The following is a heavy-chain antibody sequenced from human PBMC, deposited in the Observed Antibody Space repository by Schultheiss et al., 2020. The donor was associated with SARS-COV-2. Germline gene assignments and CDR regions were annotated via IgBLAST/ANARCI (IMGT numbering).Heavy chain of an antibody. D-gene: IGHD7-27*01. CDR1: GLSFSSYG. V-gene: IGHV3-7*03. CDR2: IKQDGSEK. CDR3: ASPPQLGIWKYFDY. Sequence: GESLKISCAASGLSFSSYGMHWVRQAPGKGLEWVANIKQDGSEKYYVDSVKGRFTISRDNAKNSLYLQMNSLRAEDTAVYYCASPPQLGIWKYFDYWGQGTLVTVSS. J-gene: IGHJ4*02.